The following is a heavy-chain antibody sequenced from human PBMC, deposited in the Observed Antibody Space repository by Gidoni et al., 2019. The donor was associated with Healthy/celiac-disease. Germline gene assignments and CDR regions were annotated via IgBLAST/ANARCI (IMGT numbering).Heavy chain of an antibody. Sequence: EVQLVQSGAEVKKPGESLKISCKGSGYSFTSYWIGWVRQMPGKGLEWMGIIYPGDSDTRYSPSFQGQVTISADKSISTAYLQWSSLKASDTAMYYCARQAYYDSSGYYSPFDYWGQGTLVTVSS. J-gene: IGHJ4*02. CDR3: ARQAYYDSSGYYSPFDY. CDR2: IYPGDSDT. V-gene: IGHV5-51*01. D-gene: IGHD3-22*01. CDR1: GYSFTSYW.